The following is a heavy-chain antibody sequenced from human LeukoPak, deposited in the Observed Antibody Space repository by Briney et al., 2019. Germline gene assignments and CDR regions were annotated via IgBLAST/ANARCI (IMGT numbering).Heavy chain of an antibody. D-gene: IGHD2-15*01. CDR3: ARGNCSGGSCYFDL. CDR2: INPNSGGT. CDR1: GYTFTGYY. V-gene: IGHV1-2*02. J-gene: IGHJ2*01. Sequence: ASVKVSCKASGYTFTGYYMHWVRQAPGQGLEWMGWINPNSGGTNYAQKFQGRVTMTRDTSISTAYMEPSRLRSDDTAVYYCARGNCSGGSCYFDLWGRGTLVTVSS.